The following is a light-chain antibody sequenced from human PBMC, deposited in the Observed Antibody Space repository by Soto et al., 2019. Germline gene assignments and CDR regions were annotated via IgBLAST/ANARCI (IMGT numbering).Light chain of an antibody. CDR2: GAS. Sequence: EIVRTQSPVTLSVSPGGRATLSCRASQSISDTLAWYQQKPGQAPRLLIHGASTRAPGFPARFSGSGSGTDFTLTISSLQSEDFAVYYCQQYNNWPPWTFGQGTKVDNK. CDR3: QQYNNWPPWT. J-gene: IGKJ1*01. V-gene: IGKV3-15*01. CDR1: QSISDT.